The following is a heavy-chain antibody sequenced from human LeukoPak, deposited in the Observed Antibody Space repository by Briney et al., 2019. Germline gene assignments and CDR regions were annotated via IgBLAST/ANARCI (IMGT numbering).Heavy chain of an antibody. Sequence: AASVTVSCKASGYTFTHHGISWVRQAPGQGLEWLGWISCYNGDTNYGQKFQGRVTMSKDTSTTTVYMELTGLTSDDTAVYYCMRDPTNTSGRYAYFDFWGQGTLVTVSS. V-gene: IGHV1-18*01. CDR2: ISCYNGDT. CDR3: MRDPTNTSGRYAYFDF. J-gene: IGHJ4*02. D-gene: IGHD1-26*01. CDR1: GYTFTHHG.